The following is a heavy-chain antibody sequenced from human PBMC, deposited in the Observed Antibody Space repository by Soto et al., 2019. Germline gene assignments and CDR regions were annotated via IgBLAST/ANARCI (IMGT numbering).Heavy chain of an antibody. Sequence: SDTLSLTCTVSCCSISTYYWSWIRQSPGKTMEWIGNTYYGGSTNYNPSLESRATISVDMSKNQFSLKLTSVTAADTAVYSCARSGRYYGSGSYPPFDYWGQG. V-gene: IGHV4-59*01. CDR3: ARSGRYYGSGSYPPFDY. D-gene: IGHD3-10*01. CDR2: TYYGGST. J-gene: IGHJ4*02. CDR1: CCSISTYY.